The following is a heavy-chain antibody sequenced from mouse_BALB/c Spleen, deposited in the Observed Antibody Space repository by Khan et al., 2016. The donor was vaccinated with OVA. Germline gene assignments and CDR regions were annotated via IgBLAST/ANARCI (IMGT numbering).Heavy chain of an antibody. CDR3: ARHNFGPCAY. CDR2: INSDGAYT. J-gene: IGHJ3*01. CDR1: GFTFSSYA. V-gene: IGHV5-9-3*01. D-gene: IGHD1-3*01. Sequence: EVELVESEGGLVKPGGSLKLSCAASGFTFSSYAVSWVRQTPEKRLEWVATINSDGAYTYYPDSVKGRFTISRDHAMNTLYLQMSSMRSEDTAMYYCARHNFGPCAYWGQGTLVTVSA.